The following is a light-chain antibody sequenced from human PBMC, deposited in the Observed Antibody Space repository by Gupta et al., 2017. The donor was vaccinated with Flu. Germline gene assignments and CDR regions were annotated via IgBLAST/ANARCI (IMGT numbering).Light chain of an antibody. V-gene: IGKV2-30*01. CDR2: KAS. CDR3: MHRTRWPWT. J-gene: IGKJ1*01. Sequence: DVVMTQSPLSLSVTLGQPASISCRSSESRVYSDGDSYVSWFHQRPGQSPRRLIYKASNRDSGVPDRISGSGSGTXFTLKIXRGEAEDVGVYYCMHRTRWPWTFGXGTKVEI. CDR1: ESRVYSDGDSY.